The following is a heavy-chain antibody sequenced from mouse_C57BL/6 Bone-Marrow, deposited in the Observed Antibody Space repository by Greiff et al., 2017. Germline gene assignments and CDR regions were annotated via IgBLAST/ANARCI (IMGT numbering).Heavy chain of an antibody. CDR2: ISSGGSYT. CDR1: GFTFSSYG. Sequence: EVKLVESGGDLVKPGGSLKLSCAASGFTFSSYGMSWVRQTPDKRLEWVATISSGGSYTYYPDSVKGRFHISRDNAKNTLYLQMSSLKSEDTAMYCCARHPPFITTVVDDWGQGTTLTVSS. CDR3: ARHPPFITTVVDD. D-gene: IGHD1-1*01. V-gene: IGHV5-6*01. J-gene: IGHJ2*01.